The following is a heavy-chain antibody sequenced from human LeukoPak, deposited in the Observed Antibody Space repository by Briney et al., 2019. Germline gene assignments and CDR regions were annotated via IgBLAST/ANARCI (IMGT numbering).Heavy chain of an antibody. CDR2: ISGSGSGT. CDR1: GFSFSTHG. V-gene: IGHV3-23*01. J-gene: IGHJ4*02. D-gene: IGHD2-2*01. CDR3: ARGEGSCGSSTCRQYLAY. Sequence: GGSLRLSCVASGFSFSTHGMNWVRQAPGKGLEWVSAISGSGSGTHYTDSVKGRFTISRDNSKNTLYLQMNSLRAEDTAVYYCARGEGSCGSSTCRQYLAYWGQGTLVTVSS.